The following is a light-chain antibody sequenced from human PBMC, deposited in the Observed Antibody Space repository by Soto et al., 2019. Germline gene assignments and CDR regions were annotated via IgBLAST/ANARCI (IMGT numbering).Light chain of an antibody. V-gene: IGKV1-5*03. CDR2: KAS. J-gene: IGKJ5*01. CDR3: QQYDTYWT. Sequence: DIQMTQSPSSLSASVGDRVIITCRASQSVSNWLAWYQQKPGKAPKLLIDKASNLKSGVPSRFSGSGSGTEFTLTISNLQPDDFATYYCQQYDTYWTFGQGTRLEIK. CDR1: QSVSNW.